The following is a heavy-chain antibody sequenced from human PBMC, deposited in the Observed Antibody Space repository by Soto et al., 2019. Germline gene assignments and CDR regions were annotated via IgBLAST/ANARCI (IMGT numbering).Heavy chain of an antibody. V-gene: IGHV4-59*11. CDR1: CGSIGGRY. CDR2: VYYSGSS. J-gene: IGHJ4*02. Sequence: SETLSLTCTVSCGSIGGRYWGWIRQPPGKGLEWIGYVYYSGSSTSNPSLKSRVTMSADTSKNQLSLKVRSVTAADTAVYYCARVGERWQYFDWFYYFDSWGQGALVTVSS. CDR3: ARVGERWQYFDWFYYFDS. D-gene: IGHD3-9*01.